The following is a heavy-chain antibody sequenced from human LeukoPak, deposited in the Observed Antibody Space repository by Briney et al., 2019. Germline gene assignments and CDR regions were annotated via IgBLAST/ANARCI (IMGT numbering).Heavy chain of an antibody. CDR3: ARVKATMTPDAFDI. Sequence: ASVKVSCKASGYTFTSYGITWVRQAPGQGLEWMGWISAYNGKTNYAQKVQGRVTMTTDTSTSTAYMELRSLRSDDTAVYYCARVKATMTPDAFDIWGQGTMVTVSS. V-gene: IGHV1-18*01. CDR2: ISAYNGKT. D-gene: IGHD5-12*01. CDR1: GYTFTSYG. J-gene: IGHJ3*02.